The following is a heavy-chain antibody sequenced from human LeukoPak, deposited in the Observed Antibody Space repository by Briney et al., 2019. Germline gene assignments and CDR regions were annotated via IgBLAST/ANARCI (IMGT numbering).Heavy chain of an antibody. CDR3: ARLQLMTTVTI. Sequence: PGGSLRLSCAASGFTFSSYEMNWVRQAPGKGLEWVSYISSSGSTIYYADSVKGRFTISRDNAKNSLYLQMNSLRAEDTAVYYCARLQLMTTVTIWGQGTLVTVSS. V-gene: IGHV3-48*03. J-gene: IGHJ4*02. CDR2: ISSSGSTI. D-gene: IGHD4-17*01. CDR1: GFTFSSYE.